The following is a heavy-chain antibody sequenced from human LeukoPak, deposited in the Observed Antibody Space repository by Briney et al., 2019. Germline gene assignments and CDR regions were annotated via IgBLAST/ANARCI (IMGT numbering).Heavy chain of an antibody. J-gene: IGHJ4*02. D-gene: IGHD1-26*01. CDR2: ISAYNGNT. CDR3: ARDKQWELPAPSPSDY. CDR1: GYTFTSYG. Sequence: ASVKVSCKASGYTFTSYGISWVRQAPGQGLEWMGWISAYNGNTNYAQKLQGRVTMTTDTSTSTAYMELRSLRSDDTAVYYCARDKQWELPAPSPSDYWGQGTLVTVSS. V-gene: IGHV1-18*01.